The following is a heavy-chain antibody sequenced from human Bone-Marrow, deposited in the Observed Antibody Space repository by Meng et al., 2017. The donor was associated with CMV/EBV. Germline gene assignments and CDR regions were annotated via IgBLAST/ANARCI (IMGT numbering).Heavy chain of an antibody. D-gene: IGHD3-3*01. V-gene: IGHV3-9*01. CDR1: GFTFDDYA. CDR2: INSDGDNV. J-gene: IGHJ4*02. CDR3: AKGFGITIIGIFAL. Sequence: SLKISCEVSGFTFDDYAMYWVRQAPGKGLEWVSGINSDGDNVAYADSVRGRFTVSRDNAKNSLYLQMTSLRSDDTAFYYCAKGFGITIIGIFALWGQGTLVTVSS.